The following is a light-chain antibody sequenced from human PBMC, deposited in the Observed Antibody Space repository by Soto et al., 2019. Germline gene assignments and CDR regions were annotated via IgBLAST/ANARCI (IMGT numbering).Light chain of an antibody. V-gene: IGKV1-5*03. CDR2: KAS. J-gene: IGKJ1*01. CDR1: QSISSW. CDR3: QQYSSWWT. Sequence: DIQMTQSPSTLSASVGDRVTITCRASQSISSWLAWYQQKPGKAPKLLIYKASTLESGVPSRFSGSESGTEFTLTINSLQPDDFAPYYCQQYSSWWTFGQGTKVEIK.